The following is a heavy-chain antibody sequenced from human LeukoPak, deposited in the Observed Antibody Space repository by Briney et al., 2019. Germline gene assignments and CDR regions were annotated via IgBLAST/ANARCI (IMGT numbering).Heavy chain of an antibody. V-gene: IGHV4-59*12. CDR3: ARGGASVGTFDP. CDR2: IHNSGST. Sequence: SETLSLTCTVSGGSLNNYYWSWIRQPPGTGLEWIGYIHNSGSTNYNPSLKSRVTISVDKSKNQFSLNLSSVTAADTAVYYCARGGASVGTFDPWGQGTLVTVSS. CDR1: GGSLNNYY. D-gene: IGHD6-13*01. J-gene: IGHJ5*02.